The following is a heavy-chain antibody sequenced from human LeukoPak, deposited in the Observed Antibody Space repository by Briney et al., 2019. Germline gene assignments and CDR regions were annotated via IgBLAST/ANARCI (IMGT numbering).Heavy chain of an antibody. CDR1: GGSISSSSYY. CDR3: ARDIPSGYHDY. CDR2: INYSGNT. D-gene: IGHD3-22*01. V-gene: IGHV4-39*07. J-gene: IGHJ4*02. Sequence: SETLSLTCTVSGGSISSSSYYWGWIRQPPGKGLKWIGSINYSGNTYYNPSLNSRVTISVDTSKNQFSLKLSSVTAADTAVYYCARDIPSGYHDYWGQGTLVTVSS.